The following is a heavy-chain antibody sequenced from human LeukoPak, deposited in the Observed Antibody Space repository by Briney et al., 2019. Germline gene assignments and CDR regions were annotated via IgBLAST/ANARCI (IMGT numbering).Heavy chain of an antibody. CDR2: IKTDGSST. V-gene: IGHV3-74*01. CDR1: GFTFSNHW. CDR3: ARGPLAADGLFDP. Sequence: SGGSLRLSCAASGFTFSNHWMHWVRQAPGKGLVWVSRIKTDGSSTGYADSVKGRFTISRDNARDTLYLQMNSLRAEDTAVYYCARGPLAADGLFDPWGQGTLVTVSS. D-gene: IGHD6-13*01. J-gene: IGHJ5*02.